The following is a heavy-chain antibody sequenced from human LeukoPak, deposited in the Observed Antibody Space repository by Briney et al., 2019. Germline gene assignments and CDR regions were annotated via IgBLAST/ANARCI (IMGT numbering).Heavy chain of an antibody. V-gene: IGHV4-34*01. J-gene: IGHJ4*02. D-gene: IGHD3-10*01. CDR1: GGSFSGYY. CDR2: INHSGST. Sequence: SETLSLTCAVYGGSFSGYYWSWIRQPPGKGLEWIGEINHSGSTNYNPSLKSRVTISVDTSKNQFSLKLSSVTAADTAVYYCARRYYYGSGSYLQGSYFDYWGQGTLVTVSS. CDR3: ARRYYYGSGSYLQGSYFDY.